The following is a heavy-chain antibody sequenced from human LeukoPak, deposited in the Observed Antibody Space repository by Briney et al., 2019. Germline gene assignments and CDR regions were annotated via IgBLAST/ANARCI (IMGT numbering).Heavy chain of an antibody. J-gene: IGHJ5*02. V-gene: IGHV4-39*01. CDR1: GVSISSSSYY. CDR3: ARRIPYSSSNWFDP. Sequence: KTSETLSLTCTVSGVSISSSSYYWGWIRQPPGKGLEWIGSIYYSGSTYYNPSLKSRVTISVDTSKNQFSLKLSSVTAADTAVYYCARRIPYSSSNWFDPWGQGTLVTVSS. D-gene: IGHD6-6*01. CDR2: IYYSGST.